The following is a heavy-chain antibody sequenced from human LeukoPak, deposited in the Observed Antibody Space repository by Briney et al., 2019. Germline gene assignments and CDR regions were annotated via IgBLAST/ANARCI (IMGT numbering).Heavy chain of an antibody. CDR3: ATEFYSNGYNF. CDR1: GFTFSSAW. CDR2: IKSRTDGGTT. J-gene: IGHJ4*02. Sequence: PGGXXXXSCPGSGFTFSSAWMTWVRQIPGKGLEGVGHIKSRTDGGTTDYTAPVKGRFTISRDDSKNTVYLQMNSLKTEDSAVYFCATEFYSNGYNFWGQGTLVIVSS. D-gene: IGHD5-24*01. V-gene: IGHV3-15*01.